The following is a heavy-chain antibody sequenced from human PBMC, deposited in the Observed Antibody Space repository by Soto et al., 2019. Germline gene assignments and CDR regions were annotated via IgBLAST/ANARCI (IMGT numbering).Heavy chain of an antibody. J-gene: IGHJ4*02. CDR2: IIPILGTP. D-gene: IGHD3-22*01. CDR3: ARERSRYDRSGYYRPDY. CDR1: GDTFSTYS. Sequence: SVKVSCKVSGDTFSTYSISWVRQAPGQGLEWLGGIIPILGTPSYAQRFQDRVTITADKSTSTAYMEVSSLRSEDTAVYYCARERSRYDRSGYYRPDYWGQGTLVTVSS. V-gene: IGHV1-69*08.